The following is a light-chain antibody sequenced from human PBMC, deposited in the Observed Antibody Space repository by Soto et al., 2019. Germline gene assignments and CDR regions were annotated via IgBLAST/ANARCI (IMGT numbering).Light chain of an antibody. V-gene: IGKV1-6*01. J-gene: IGKJ2*01. Sequence: AIQTTQSPSSLSASVGERVTITCRASQDIRKDLAWYQQKPGKAPQILIYGASTLQTGVASRFSGSGSATDFTLTISSLQPEDSAAYYCLQDYNYPFTFGQGTKVDIK. CDR1: QDIRKD. CDR3: LQDYNYPFT. CDR2: GAS.